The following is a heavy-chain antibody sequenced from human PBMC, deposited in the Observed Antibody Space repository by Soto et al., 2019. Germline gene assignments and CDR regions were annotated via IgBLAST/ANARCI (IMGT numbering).Heavy chain of an antibody. D-gene: IGHD6-13*01. J-gene: IGHJ5*02. CDR3: AXAGSSYSSSWYWNWFDP. Sequence: PGGSLRLSCAASGFTFSSYAMHWVRQAPGKGLEWVAVISYDGSNKYYADSVKGRFTISRDNSKNTLYLQMNSLRAEDTAVYYCAXAGSSYSSSWYWNWFDPWGQGTLVTVSS. CDR2: ISYDGSNK. V-gene: IGHV3-30-3*01. CDR1: GFTFSSYA.